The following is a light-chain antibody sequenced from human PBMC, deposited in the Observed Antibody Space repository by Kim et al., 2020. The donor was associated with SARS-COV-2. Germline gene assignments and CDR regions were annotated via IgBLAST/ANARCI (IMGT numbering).Light chain of an antibody. CDR2: GAS. Sequence: PGERGALTCRASQRVSSSYLAWYQQKPGQAPRLLIYGASSRATGIPDRFSGSGSGTDFTLTISRLEPEDFAVYYCQQYGSAPSTFGQGTRLEIK. CDR1: QRVSSSY. J-gene: IGKJ5*01. CDR3: QQYGSAPST. V-gene: IGKV3-20*01.